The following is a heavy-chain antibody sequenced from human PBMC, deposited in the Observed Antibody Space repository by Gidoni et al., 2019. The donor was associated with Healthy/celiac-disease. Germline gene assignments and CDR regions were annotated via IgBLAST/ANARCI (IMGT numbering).Heavy chain of an antibody. V-gene: IGHV3-9*01. CDR3: AKAPRGYCSGGSCYYFDY. Sequence: EVQLVESGGGLVQPGRSLSLCCAASGFTFADYAMNWVRPAPGKGLEWVSGISLNSGSIGDADSVKGRFTISRDNAKNSLYLQMNSLRAEDTALYYCAKAPRGYCSGGSCYYFDYWGQGTLVTVSS. CDR1: GFTFADYA. CDR2: ISLNSGSI. D-gene: IGHD2-15*01. J-gene: IGHJ4*02.